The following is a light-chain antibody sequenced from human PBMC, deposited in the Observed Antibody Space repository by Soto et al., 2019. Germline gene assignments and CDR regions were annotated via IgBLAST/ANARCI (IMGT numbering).Light chain of an antibody. V-gene: IGLV2-8*01. CDR3: SSYAGTKGV. J-gene: IGLJ2*01. Sequence: HSALTQPPSASGSPGQSVTISCTGTSSDVGGYNYVSWYQQHPGKVPKLMIYEVSKRPSGVPDRFSGSKSGNTASLTVSGLQAEDEADYYCSSYAGTKGVFGGGTKLTVL. CDR1: SSDVGGYNY. CDR2: EVS.